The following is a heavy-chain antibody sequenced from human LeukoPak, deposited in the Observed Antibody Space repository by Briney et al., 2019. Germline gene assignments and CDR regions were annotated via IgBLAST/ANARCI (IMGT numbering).Heavy chain of an antibody. CDR2: IYTSGST. CDR3: ARTYYDFWSGSYYFDY. CDR1: GGSISSYY. J-gene: IGHJ4*02. Sequence: SETLSLTCTVSGGSISSYYWSWIRQPAGKGLEWIGRIYTSGSTNYNPSLKSRVTISVDTSKNQFSLKLSSVTAADTAVYYRARTYYDFWSGSYYFDYWGQGTLVTVSS. D-gene: IGHD3-3*01. V-gene: IGHV4-4*07.